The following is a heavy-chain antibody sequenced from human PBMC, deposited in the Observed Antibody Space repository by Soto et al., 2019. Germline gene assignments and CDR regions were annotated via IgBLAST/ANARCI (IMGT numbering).Heavy chain of an antibody. Sequence: GGSLRLSCASSGFNFSPYGMSWVRQAPGKGLEWVSAIDGNNGRTYYADSVKGRFTISRDDSKHTLYLQMDSLRAEDTALYYCARAHGSDWGAHWGQGTLVTVSS. CDR1: GFNFSPYG. CDR3: ARAHGSDWGAH. D-gene: IGHD6-19*01. J-gene: IGHJ4*02. V-gene: IGHV3-23*01. CDR2: IDGNNGRT.